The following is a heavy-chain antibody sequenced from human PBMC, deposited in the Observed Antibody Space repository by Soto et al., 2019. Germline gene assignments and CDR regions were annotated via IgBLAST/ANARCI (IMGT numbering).Heavy chain of an antibody. CDR3: ARSVVVVVAATRCWFDP. CDR1: GYTFTSYA. J-gene: IGHJ5*02. V-gene: IGHV1-3*01. CDR2: INAGNGNT. Sequence: ASVKVSCKASGYTFTSYAMHWVRQAPGQRLEWMGWINAGNGNTKYSQKFQGRVTITRDTSASTAYMELSSLRSEDTSVFYCARSVVVVVAATRCWFDPWGQGTLVTVSS. D-gene: IGHD2-15*01.